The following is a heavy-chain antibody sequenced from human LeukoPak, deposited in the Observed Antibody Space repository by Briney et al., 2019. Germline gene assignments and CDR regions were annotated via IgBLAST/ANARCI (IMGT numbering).Heavy chain of an antibody. J-gene: IGHJ6*03. CDR2: LTRGDNDI. D-gene: IGHD6-6*01. V-gene: IGHV3-21*01. CDR1: GFTLSAYT. Sequence: PGGSLRLSCIASGFTLSAYTMNWVRQAPGKGLEWVSTLTRGDNDIHYADSVKGRFTISRDNAKNSLYLQMNSLRAEDTAVYYCARVSTQLLVGYYYNMDVWGKGTTVTVSS. CDR3: ARVSTQLLVGYYYNMDV.